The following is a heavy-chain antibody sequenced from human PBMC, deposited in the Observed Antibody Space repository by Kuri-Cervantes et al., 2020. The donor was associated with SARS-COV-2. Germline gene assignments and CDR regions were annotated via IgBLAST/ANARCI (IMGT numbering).Heavy chain of an antibody. V-gene: IGHV1-2*02. CDR3: ATLPGSTHYYYYMDV. J-gene: IGHJ6*03. CDR2: INPNSGGT. D-gene: IGHD2-15*01. CDR1: GYTFTGYY. Sequence: ASVKVSCKASGYTFTGYYMHWVRQAPGQGLEWMGWINPNSGGTNYAQKFQGGVTMTRDTSISTAYMGLSRLRSDDTAVYYCATLPGSTHYYYYMDVWGKGTTVTVSS.